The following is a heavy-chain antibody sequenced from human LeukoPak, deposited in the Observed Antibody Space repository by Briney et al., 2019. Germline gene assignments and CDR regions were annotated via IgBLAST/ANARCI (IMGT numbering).Heavy chain of an antibody. J-gene: IGHJ5*02. CDR1: GGSISSYY. V-gene: IGHV4-59*08. CDR2: IYYSGST. Sequence: SETLSLTCTVSGGSISSYYWSWIRQPPGKGLEWIGYIYYSGSTNYNPSLKSRVTISVDTSKNQFSLKLSSVTAADTAVYYCVRLSHSSGYSRNFDPWGQGTLVTVSS. CDR3: VRLSHSSGYSRNFDP. D-gene: IGHD3-22*01.